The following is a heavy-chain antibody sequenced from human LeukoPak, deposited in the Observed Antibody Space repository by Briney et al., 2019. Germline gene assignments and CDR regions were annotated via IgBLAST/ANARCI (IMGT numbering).Heavy chain of an antibody. CDR1: GFTFSSYW. D-gene: IGHD5-24*01. CDR2: IKQDGSEK. Sequence: QSGGSLRLSCAASGFTFSSYWMSWVRQAPGKGLEWVANIKQDGSEKYYVDSVKGRFTISRDNAKNSLYLQTNSLRAEDTAVYYCARDLDGYRVNWFDPWGQGTLVTVSS. J-gene: IGHJ5*02. V-gene: IGHV3-7*01. CDR3: ARDLDGYRVNWFDP.